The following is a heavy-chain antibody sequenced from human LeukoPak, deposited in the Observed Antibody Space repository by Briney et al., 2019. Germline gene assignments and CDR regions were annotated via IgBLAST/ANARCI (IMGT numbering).Heavy chain of an antibody. J-gene: IGHJ3*02. CDR2: ISGSGGST. CDR1: GFTFSSYA. D-gene: IGHD3-22*01. CDR3: AKEAYYYDSSGYYYANAFDI. Sequence: GASLRLSCAASGFTFSSYAMSWVRQAPGKGLEWVSAISGSGGSTYYADSVKGRFTISRDNSKNTLYLQVNSLRAEDTAVYYCAKEAYYYDSSGYYYANAFDIWGQGTMVTVSS. V-gene: IGHV3-23*01.